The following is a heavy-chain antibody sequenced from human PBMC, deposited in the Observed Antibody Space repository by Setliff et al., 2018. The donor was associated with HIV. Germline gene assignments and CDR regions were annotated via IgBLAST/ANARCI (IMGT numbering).Heavy chain of an antibody. CDR2: IYFSGST. Sequence: SETLSLTCIVSGGSISSTSYYWGWIRQPPGKDLEWIGSIYFSGSTYYNPSLKSRITISADTPKNQFSLKLSSVTAADTAVYYCARALSAAGLAWFDPWGQGTLVTVSS. J-gene: IGHJ5*02. CDR1: GGSISSTSYY. CDR3: ARALSAAGLAWFDP. V-gene: IGHV4-39*07. D-gene: IGHD6-13*01.